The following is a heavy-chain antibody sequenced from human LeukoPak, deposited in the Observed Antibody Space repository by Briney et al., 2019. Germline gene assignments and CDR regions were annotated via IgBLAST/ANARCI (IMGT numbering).Heavy chain of an antibody. CDR2: IYTSGST. V-gene: IGHV4-4*07. CDR3: ARDDSTYSSSRGYYYYGMDV. Sequence: SETLSLTCTVSGGSISSYYWSWIRQPAGKGLEWIGRIYTSGSTNYNPSLTSRVTMSVDTSKNQFSLKLSSVTAADTAVYYCARDDSTYSSSRGYYYYGMDVWGQGTTVTVSS. D-gene: IGHD6-6*01. CDR1: GGSISSYY. J-gene: IGHJ6*02.